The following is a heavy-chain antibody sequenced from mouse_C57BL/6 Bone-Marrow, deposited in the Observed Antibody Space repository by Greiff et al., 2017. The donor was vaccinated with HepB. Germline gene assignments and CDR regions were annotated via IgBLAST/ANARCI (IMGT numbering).Heavy chain of an antibody. CDR2: ISYDGSN. V-gene: IGHV3-6*01. J-gene: IGHJ3*01. Sequence: VQLKESGPGLVKPSQSLSLTCSVTGYSITSGYYWNWIRQFPGNKLEWMGYISYDGSNNYNPSLKNRISITRDTSKNQFFLKLNSVTTEDTATYYCARGPHCAYWGQGTLVTVSA. CDR1: GYSITSGYY. CDR3: ARGPHCAY.